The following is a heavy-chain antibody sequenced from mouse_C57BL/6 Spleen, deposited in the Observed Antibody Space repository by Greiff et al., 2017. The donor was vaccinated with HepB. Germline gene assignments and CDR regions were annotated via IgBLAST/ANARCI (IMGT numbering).Heavy chain of an antibody. CDR2: IWGGGST. CDR1: GFSLTSYG. V-gene: IGHV2-9*01. Sequence: VQGVESGPGLVAPSQSLSITCTVSGFSLTSYGVDWVRQPPGKGLEWMGVIWGGGSTNNNSAHMSRLSISKDNSKSQVSLKMHSLQTDDTALYYCASRNGYAGKNAMDYWGQGTSVTVSS. J-gene: IGHJ4*01. CDR3: ASRNGYAGKNAMDY. D-gene: IGHD2-2*01.